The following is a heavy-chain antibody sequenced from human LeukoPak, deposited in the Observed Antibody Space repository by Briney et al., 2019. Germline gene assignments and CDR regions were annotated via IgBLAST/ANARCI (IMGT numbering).Heavy chain of an antibody. J-gene: IGHJ6*04. CDR2: INQHGSEK. Sequence: GGSLRLSCAGSGFTFSTYWMSWVRQAPGKGLEWVANINQHGSEKYSVDSVKGRFTISRDNAKNSLYLQMNSLRAEDTAVYYCARDPYTDYGGVDVWGKGTTVTVSS. D-gene: IGHD4-17*01. CDR3: ARDPYTDYGGVDV. CDR1: GFTFSTYW. V-gene: IGHV3-7*03.